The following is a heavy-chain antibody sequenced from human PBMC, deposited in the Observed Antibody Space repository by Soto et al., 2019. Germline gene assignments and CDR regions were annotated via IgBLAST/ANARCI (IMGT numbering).Heavy chain of an antibody. CDR2: MNPSSGET. V-gene: IGHV1-8*01. D-gene: IGHD2-15*01. Sequence: YNFTNFDINWVRQAPGRGLVWMGWMNPSSGETGSAQNFQGRVTMTRDISTRTFFMQLTSLRSEDTAIYYCARLAEYCNGIKCYSNFDFWGRGTQVTVSS. CDR3: ARLAEYCNGIKCYSNFDF. CDR1: YNFTNFD. J-gene: IGHJ4*01.